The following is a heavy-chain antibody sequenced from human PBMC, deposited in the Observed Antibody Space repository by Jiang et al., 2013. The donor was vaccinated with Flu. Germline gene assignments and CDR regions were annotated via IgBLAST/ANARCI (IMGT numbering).Heavy chain of an antibody. V-gene: IGHV6-1*01. J-gene: IGHJ4*02. CDR2: TYYRSKWYN. Sequence: QTLSLTCAISGDSVSSNSAAWNWMRQSPSRGLEWLGSTYYRSKWYNDYAVSVKSRITIKPDTSKNQFSLQLNSVTPEDTAVYFCARDVGGXSTWSFDYWGQGTLVTVSS. D-gene: IGHD6-13*01. CDR1: GDSVSSNSAA. CDR3: ARDVGGXSTWSFDY.